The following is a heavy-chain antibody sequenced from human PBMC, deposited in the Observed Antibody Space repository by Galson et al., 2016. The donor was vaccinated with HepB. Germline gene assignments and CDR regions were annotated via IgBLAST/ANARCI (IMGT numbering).Heavy chain of an antibody. CDR1: GFSLSPSGMS. J-gene: IGHJ6*02. V-gene: IGHV2-70*01. Sequence: PALVKPTQTLTLTCTFSGFSLSPSGMSLTWIRRPPGKALQWLALIDWANDKFSNTPLKTRLAVSKDTSKNTLVLTMTKCDPGNTGTYYCARMRAAVAVPGGDPDDGMDVWGPGTTVTVTS. CDR2: IDWANDK. D-gene: IGHD6-19*01. CDR3: ARMRAAVAVPGGDPDDGMDV.